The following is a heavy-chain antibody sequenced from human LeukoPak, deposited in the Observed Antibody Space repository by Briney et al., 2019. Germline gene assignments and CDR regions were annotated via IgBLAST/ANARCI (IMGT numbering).Heavy chain of an antibody. CDR1: GFTFSSYA. CDR3: AKDSSSPRGFGFDY. CDR2: ISGSGGST. V-gene: IGHV3-23*01. Sequence: GGSLRLSCAASGFTFSSYAMSWVRQAPGKGLEWASAISGSGGSTYYADSVKGRFTISRDNSKNTLYLQMNSLRAEDTAVYYCAKDSSSPRGFGFDYWGQGTLVTVSS. J-gene: IGHJ4*02. D-gene: IGHD6-6*01.